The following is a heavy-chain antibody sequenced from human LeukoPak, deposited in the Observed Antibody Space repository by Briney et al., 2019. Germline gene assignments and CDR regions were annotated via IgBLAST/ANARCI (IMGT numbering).Heavy chain of an antibody. CDR3: ARQVQCSGGSCYYFDY. J-gene: IGHJ4*02. CDR2: IYYSGST. Sequence: SETLSLTCTVSGGSISSSRYYWGWIRQPPGKGLEWIGSIYYSGSTYYNPSLKSRVTISVDTSKNQFSLKLSSVTAADTAVYYCARQVQCSGGSCYYFDYWGQGTLVTVSS. D-gene: IGHD2-15*01. V-gene: IGHV4-39*01. CDR1: GGSISSSRYY.